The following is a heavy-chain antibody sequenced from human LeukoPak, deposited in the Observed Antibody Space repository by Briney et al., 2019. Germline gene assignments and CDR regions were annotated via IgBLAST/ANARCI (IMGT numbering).Heavy chain of an antibody. V-gene: IGHV4-34*01. J-gene: IGHJ5*02. CDR3: ARGTRPDYDFWSGYLSRFDP. CDR2: INHSGST. D-gene: IGHD3-3*01. CDR1: GGSFSGYY. Sequence: SETLSLTCAVYGGSFSGYYWSWIRQPPGKGLEWIGEINHSGSTNYNPSLKSRVTISVDTSKNQFSLKLSSVTAADTAVYYCARGTRPDYDFWSGYLSRFDPWGQGTLVTVSS.